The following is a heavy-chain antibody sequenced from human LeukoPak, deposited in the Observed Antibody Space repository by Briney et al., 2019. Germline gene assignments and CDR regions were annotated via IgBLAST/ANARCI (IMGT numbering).Heavy chain of an antibody. CDR2: IYYLGST. V-gene: IGHV4-39*07. CDR1: GGSISGSSYY. CDR3: ARGRLYRVYGMDV. D-gene: IGHD2-8*01. Sequence: SETLSLTCNVSGGSISGSSYYWGWIRQPPGKGLEWIGSIYYLGSTYYNPSLKSRVTISVDTSKNQFSLKLSSVTAADTAVYYCARGRLYRVYGMDVWGQGTTVTVSS. J-gene: IGHJ6*02.